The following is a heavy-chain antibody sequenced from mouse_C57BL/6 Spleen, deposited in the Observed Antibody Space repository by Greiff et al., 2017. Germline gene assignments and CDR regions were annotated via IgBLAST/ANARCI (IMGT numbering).Heavy chain of an antibody. CDR3: ASGDYDYAMDY. D-gene: IGHD2-13*01. Sequence: QQSCKASGYTFTSYWMQWGKQRPGQGLEWIGEIDPSDSYTNYNQKFKGKATLTVDTSSSTAYMQLSSLTSEDSAVFYCASGDYDYAMDYWGQGTSVTVSS. CDR2: IDPSDSYT. J-gene: IGHJ4*01. V-gene: IGHV1-50*01. CDR1: GYTFTSYW.